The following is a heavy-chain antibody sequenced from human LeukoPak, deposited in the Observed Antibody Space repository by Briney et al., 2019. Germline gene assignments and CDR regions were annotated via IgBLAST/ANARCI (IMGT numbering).Heavy chain of an antibody. CDR3: ARDLRSSAHENTYYFDY. CDR1: GYTFTSYY. CDR2: INPSGGST. D-gene: IGHD6-13*01. V-gene: IGHV1-46*01. J-gene: IGHJ4*02. Sequence: GASGKVSCKASGYTFTSYYMHWVRQAPGQGLEWMGIINPSGGSTSYAQKFQGRVTMTRDTSTSTVYMELSSLRSEDTAVYYCARDLRSSAHENTYYFDYWGQGTLVTVSS.